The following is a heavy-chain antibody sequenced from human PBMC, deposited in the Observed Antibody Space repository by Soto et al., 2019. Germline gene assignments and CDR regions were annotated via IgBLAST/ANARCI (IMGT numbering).Heavy chain of an antibody. J-gene: IGHJ6*02. CDR2: ISSNGGST. V-gene: IGHV3-64*04. CDR1: GFTFSSYG. D-gene: IGHD4-4*01. CDR3: ARDTNQRASTLQLSTAGMDV. Sequence: GGSLRLSCSPSGFTFSSYGMHWVRQAPGKGLEYVSGISSNGGSTYYADSVKGRFTISRDNSKNSLSLQMNSLRAEDTAVYYCARDTNQRASTLQLSTAGMDVWGQGTTVTVSS.